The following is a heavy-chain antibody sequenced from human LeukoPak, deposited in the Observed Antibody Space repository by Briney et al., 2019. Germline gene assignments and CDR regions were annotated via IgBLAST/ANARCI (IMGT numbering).Heavy chain of an antibody. CDR2: ISSSSSYI. CDR1: GFTFSSYG. V-gene: IGHV3-21*01. J-gene: IGHJ4*02. Sequence: PGGSLRLSCAASGFTFSSYGMNWVRQAPGKGLEWVSSISSSSSYIYYADSVKGRFTISRDNAKNSLYLQMNSLRAEDTAVYYCASGYCSGGSCYSDYWGQGTLVTVSS. CDR3: ASGYCSGGSCYSDY. D-gene: IGHD2-15*01.